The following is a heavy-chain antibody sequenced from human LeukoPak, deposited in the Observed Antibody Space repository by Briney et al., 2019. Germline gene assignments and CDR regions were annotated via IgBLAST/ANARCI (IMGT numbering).Heavy chain of an antibody. J-gene: IGHJ4*01. Sequence: GESLKISCKGSGYSFTTYWIGWVRQMPGRGLEWMGIISLDDSEIRYSPSFRGQVTISADKSISTAYLQWSSLKASDTAIYYCARHEGSGSYYSYWGQGTLVTVSS. CDR2: ISLDDSEI. CDR3: ARHEGSGSYYSY. CDR1: GYSFTTYW. D-gene: IGHD1-26*01. V-gene: IGHV5-51*01.